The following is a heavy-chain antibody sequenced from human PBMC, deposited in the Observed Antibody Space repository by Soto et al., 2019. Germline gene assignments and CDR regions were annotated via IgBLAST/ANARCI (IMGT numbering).Heavy chain of an antibody. V-gene: IGHV3-23*01. Sequence: GVSLRLSCAASGFTFRDFAMSWVRQAPGRGLEWVSTTSGLVNSVFYADSVRGRFTVSRDNSKNTLYLQMNSLRAEDTALYYSAKDYSTVTTDPLSVVLFDYWGQGALVTVSS. CDR2: TSGLVNSV. CDR3: AKDYSTVTTDPLSVVLFDY. D-gene: IGHD4-17*01. J-gene: IGHJ4*02. CDR1: GFTFRDFA.